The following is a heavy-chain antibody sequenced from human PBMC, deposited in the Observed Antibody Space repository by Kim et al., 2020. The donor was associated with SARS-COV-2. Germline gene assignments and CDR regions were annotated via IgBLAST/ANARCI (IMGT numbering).Heavy chain of an antibody. V-gene: IGHV3-48*03. CDR2: ISSSGSTI. D-gene: IGHD6-6*01. Sequence: GGSLRLSCAASGFTFSSYEMNWVRQAPGKGLEWVSYISSSGSTIYYADSVKGRFTISRDNAKNSLYLQMNSLRAEDTAVYYCAREGSSRHYYYYGMDVWGQGTTVTVSS. J-gene: IGHJ6*02. CDR1: GFTFSSYE. CDR3: AREGSSRHYYYYGMDV.